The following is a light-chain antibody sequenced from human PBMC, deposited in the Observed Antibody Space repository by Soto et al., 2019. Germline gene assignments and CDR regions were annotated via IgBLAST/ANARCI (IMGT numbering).Light chain of an antibody. CDR1: QSVSYY. CDR3: QQYNNWPPIT. V-gene: IGKV3-15*01. J-gene: IGKJ5*01. Sequence: IVLTQSQGTLSLSPGEGATLSCRASQSVSYYLAWYQQKPGQAPRLLIYDASTRATGIPARFSGSGSGTEFTLTISSLQSEDFAVYYCQQYNNWPPITFGQGTRLEI. CDR2: DAS.